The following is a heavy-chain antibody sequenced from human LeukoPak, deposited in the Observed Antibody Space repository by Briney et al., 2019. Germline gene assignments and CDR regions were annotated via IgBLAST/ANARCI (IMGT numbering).Heavy chain of an antibody. D-gene: IGHD6-19*01. CDR2: IYYSGST. Sequence: PSETLSLTCTVSGGSISSYCWSWIRQPPGKGLEWIGYIYYSGSTNYNPSLKSRVTISVDTSKNQFSLKLSSVTAADTAVYYCAREIAVAGTGFDPWGQGTLVTVSS. J-gene: IGHJ5*02. CDR1: GGSISSYC. CDR3: AREIAVAGTGFDP. V-gene: IGHV4-59*01.